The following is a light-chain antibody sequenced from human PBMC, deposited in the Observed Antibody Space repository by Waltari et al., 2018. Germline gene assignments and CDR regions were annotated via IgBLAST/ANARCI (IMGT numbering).Light chain of an antibody. J-gene: IGLJ7*01. CDR1: SNDVGFYNL. CDR2: EVR. Sequence: QSDLTQPAPVSGSPGPSISLSCPGSSNDVGFYNLFSWYQHHPGKAPKLIIYEVRKRPSGVSNRFSGSKSGNTASLTISGLQAEDEADYYCYSYVGASSGVFGGGTQLTVL. CDR3: YSYVGASSGV. V-gene: IGLV2-23*02.